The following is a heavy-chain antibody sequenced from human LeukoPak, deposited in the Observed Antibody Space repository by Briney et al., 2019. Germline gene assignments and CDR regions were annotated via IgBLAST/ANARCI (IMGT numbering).Heavy chain of an antibody. CDR2: IYENGGTT. CDR1: GFTFRSHA. V-gene: IGHV3-23*01. J-gene: IGHJ4*02. CDR3: AKDFRIGYSAHFDY. Sequence: GGSLRLSCVGSGFTFRSHAMSWVRQAPEKGLEFVSGIYENGGTTYYADSVKGRFSISRDNSKNTLYLQMDSLRGEDTAIYYCAKDFRIGYSAHFDYWGQGALVTVSS. D-gene: IGHD2-21*01.